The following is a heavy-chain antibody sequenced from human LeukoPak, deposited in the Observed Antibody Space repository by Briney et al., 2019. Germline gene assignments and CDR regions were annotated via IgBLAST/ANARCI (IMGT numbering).Heavy chain of an antibody. Sequence: PGGSLRLSCAVTEFPFSKAWMSWVRQAPGKGLEWVGRIKSKTDGGTTDYAAPVKGRFTISRDDSKNTLYLQMNSLKTEDTAVYYCTTDLFLDGVYYYDSSGYDDGMDVWGQGTTVTVSS. D-gene: IGHD3-22*01. V-gene: IGHV3-15*01. J-gene: IGHJ6*02. CDR2: IKSKTDGGTT. CDR3: TTDLFLDGVYYYDSSGYDDGMDV. CDR1: EFPFSKAW.